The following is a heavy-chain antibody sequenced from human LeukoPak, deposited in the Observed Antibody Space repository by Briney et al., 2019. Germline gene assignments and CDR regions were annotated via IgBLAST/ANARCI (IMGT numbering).Heavy chain of an antibody. CDR1: GFTFSSYS. CDR3: ARDQGIEVPLYYGMDV. Sequence: GGSLRLSCAASGFTFSSYSMNWVRQAPGKGLELVSSISSSSSYIYYADSVKGRFTISRDNAKNSLYLQMNSLRAEDTAVYYCARDQGIEVPLYYGMDVWGKGTTVTVSS. CDR2: ISSSSSYI. V-gene: IGHV3-21*01. J-gene: IGHJ6*04. D-gene: IGHD2-21*01.